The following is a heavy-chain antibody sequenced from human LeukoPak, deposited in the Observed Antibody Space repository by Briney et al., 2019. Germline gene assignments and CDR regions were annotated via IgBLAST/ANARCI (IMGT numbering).Heavy chain of an antibody. J-gene: IGHJ3*02. CDR2: IYSGGST. CDR1: GFTVSSNY. CDR3: ATPLGNDAFDI. Sequence: PGGSLRLSCAASGFTVSSNYMSWVRQAPGKGLEWVSVIYSGGSTYYADSVKGRFTISRDNSKNTLYLQMNSLRAEDTAVYYCATPLGNDAFDIWGQGTMVTVSS. D-gene: IGHD7-27*01. V-gene: IGHV3-53*01.